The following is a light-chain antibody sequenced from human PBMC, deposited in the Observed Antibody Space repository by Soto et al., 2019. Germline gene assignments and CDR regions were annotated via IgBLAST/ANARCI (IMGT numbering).Light chain of an antibody. CDR1: RSISGNH. Sequence: ELVLTQSPGTLSLSQGERATLSCRVSRSISGNHLAWYQHKRGQAPRLLIYAASTRATGSPDRFSGSGSGTDFTLTISRLEPEDFAVYYCQQYGSSPRTFGQGTKVDIK. CDR2: AAS. CDR3: QQYGSSPRT. V-gene: IGKV3-20*01. J-gene: IGKJ1*01.